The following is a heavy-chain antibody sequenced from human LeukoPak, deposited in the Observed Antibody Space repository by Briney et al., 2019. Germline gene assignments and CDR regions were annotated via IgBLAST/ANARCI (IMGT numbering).Heavy chain of an antibody. CDR1: GFTFSSYG. V-gene: IGHV3-30*02. Sequence: GGSLRLSCAASGFTFSSYGMHWVRQAPGKGLGWVAFIRYDGSNKYYADSVKGRFTISRDNSKNTLYLQMNSLRAEDTAVYYCAKLRIAVAGRPDAFDIWGQGTMVTVSS. J-gene: IGHJ3*02. CDR3: AKLRIAVAGRPDAFDI. D-gene: IGHD6-19*01. CDR2: IRYDGSNK.